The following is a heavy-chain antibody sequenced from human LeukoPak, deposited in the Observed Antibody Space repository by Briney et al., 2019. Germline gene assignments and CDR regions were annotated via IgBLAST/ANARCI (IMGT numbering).Heavy chain of an antibody. CDR1: GFTFSSYT. CDR3: ASLYGSGPNWFDP. V-gene: IGHV3-21*01. CDR2: ITRTSNYI. J-gene: IGHJ5*02. D-gene: IGHD3-10*01. Sequence: GGSLRLSCAASGFTFSSYTMNWVRQAPGKGLEWVSSITRTSNYIYYADSVKGRFTISRDNAKNSLYLQMNSLRAEDTAVYYCASLYGSGPNWFDPWGQGTLVTVSS.